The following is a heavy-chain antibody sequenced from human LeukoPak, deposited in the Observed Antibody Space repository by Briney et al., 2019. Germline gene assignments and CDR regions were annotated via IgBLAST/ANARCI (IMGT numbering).Heavy chain of an antibody. Sequence: PPGGSLRLSCAASGITLSTYWMSWVRQAPGKGLESVSYISGSGSNTNYADSVKGRFTISRDNAKNSLYLQMNSLRDEDTAVYYCARGPSSSWYRLPWFDPWGQGTLVTVSS. CDR3: ARGPSSSWYRLPWFDP. V-gene: IGHV3-48*02. D-gene: IGHD6-13*01. J-gene: IGHJ5*02. CDR2: ISGSGSNT. CDR1: GITLSTYW.